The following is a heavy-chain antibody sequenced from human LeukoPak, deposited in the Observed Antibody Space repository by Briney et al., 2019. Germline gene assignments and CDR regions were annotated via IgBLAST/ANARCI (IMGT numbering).Heavy chain of an antibody. CDR2: FDPEDGET. J-gene: IGHJ4*02. D-gene: IGHD2-8*01. CDR3: ATMDIVLMVYAM. Sequence: GASVKVSCKVSGYTLTELSMHWVRQARGKGLEWMGGFDPEDGETIYAQKFQGRVTMTEDTSTDTAYMELSSLRSEDTAVYYCATMDIVLMVYAMWGQGTLVTVSS. V-gene: IGHV1-24*01. CDR1: GYTLTELS.